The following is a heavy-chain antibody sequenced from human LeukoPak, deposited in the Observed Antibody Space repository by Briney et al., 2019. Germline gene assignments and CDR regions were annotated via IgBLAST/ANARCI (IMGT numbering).Heavy chain of an antibody. V-gene: IGHV3-20*04. Sequence: GGSLRLSCAASRFTFDDYGMSWVRQAPGKGLEWVSGINWNGGSTGYADSVKGRFTISRDNAKNSLYLQMNSLRAEDTALYYCARGRITMIVVDAFYIWGQGTMVTVSS. J-gene: IGHJ3*02. CDR1: RFTFDDYG. D-gene: IGHD3-22*01. CDR3: ARGRITMIVVDAFYI. CDR2: INWNGGST.